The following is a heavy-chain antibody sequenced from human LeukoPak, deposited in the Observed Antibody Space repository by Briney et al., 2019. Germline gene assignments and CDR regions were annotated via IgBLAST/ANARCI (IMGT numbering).Heavy chain of an antibody. CDR2: INHSGST. J-gene: IGHJ5*02. CDR3: ARGQVGARNKFDP. D-gene: IGHD1-26*01. CDR1: GFTFSSYA. Sequence: GSLRPSCAASGFTFSSYAMSWVRQPPGKGLEWIGEINHSGSTNYNPSLKSRVTISVDTSKNQFSLKLSSVTAADTAVYYCARGQVGARNKFDPWGQGTLVTVSS. V-gene: IGHV4-34*01.